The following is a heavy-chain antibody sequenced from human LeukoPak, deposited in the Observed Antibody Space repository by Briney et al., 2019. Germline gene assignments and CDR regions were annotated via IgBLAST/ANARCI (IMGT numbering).Heavy chain of an antibody. CDR2: IYYSGST. Sequence: PSETLSLTCTVSGGSISSYYWSWVRQPPGKGLEWIGYIYYSGSTSYNPSLKSRVTISVDTSKNQFSLKLSSVTAAYTAVYYCATQVAAGYFDLWGRGTLVTVSS. D-gene: IGHD5-12*01. CDR1: GGSISSYY. CDR3: ATQVAAGYFDL. V-gene: IGHV4-59*08. J-gene: IGHJ2*01.